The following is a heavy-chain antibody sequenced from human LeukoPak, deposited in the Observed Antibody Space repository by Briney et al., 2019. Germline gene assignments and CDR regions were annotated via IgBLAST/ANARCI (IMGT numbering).Heavy chain of an antibody. J-gene: IGHJ5*02. CDR2: INPNSGGT. CDR3: ARDQDSSGYLFDP. V-gene: IGHV1-2*02. CDR1: GYTFTGYY. Sequence: ASVKVSCKASGYTFTGYYMHWVQQAPGQGLEWMGWINPNSGGTNYAQKFQGRVTMTRDTSISTAYMELSRLRSDDTAVYYCARDQDSSGYLFDPWGQGTLVTVSS. D-gene: IGHD3-22*01.